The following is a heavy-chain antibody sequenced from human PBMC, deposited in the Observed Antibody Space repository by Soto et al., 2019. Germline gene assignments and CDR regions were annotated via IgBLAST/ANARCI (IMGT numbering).Heavy chain of an antibody. CDR1: GFTFSSYA. CDR2: ISGSGGTT. J-gene: IGHJ6*02. Sequence: EVQLLESGGGLVQPGGSLRLSCAASGFTFSSYAMSWVRQAPGKGLGWVSAISGSGGTTYYTDSVKGRFTISRDNSKNTLYLQMNSLRVEDTAVYYCAKYCSSTSCLVVYGMDVWGQGTTVTVSS. CDR3: AKYCSSTSCLVVYGMDV. D-gene: IGHD2-2*01. V-gene: IGHV3-23*01.